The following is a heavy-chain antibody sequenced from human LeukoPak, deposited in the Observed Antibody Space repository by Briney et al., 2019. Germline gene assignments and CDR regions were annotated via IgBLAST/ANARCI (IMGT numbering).Heavy chain of an antibody. CDR1: GYTFTSYD. Sequence: GASVKVSCKASGYTFTSYDINWVRQATGQGLEWMGWMNPNSGNTGYAQKFQGRVTITRNTSISTAYMELSSLRSEDTAVYYCARGGGGFAYYYYYYYMDVWGKGTTVTVSS. D-gene: IGHD3-10*01. V-gene: IGHV1-8*03. J-gene: IGHJ6*03. CDR2: MNPNSGNT. CDR3: ARGGGGFAYYYYYYYMDV.